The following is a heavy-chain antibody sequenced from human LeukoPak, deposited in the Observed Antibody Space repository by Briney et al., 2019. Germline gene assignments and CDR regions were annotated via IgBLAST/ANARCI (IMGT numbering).Heavy chain of an antibody. CDR3: ARGGLRFLEWLSTFDY. V-gene: IGHV3-48*03. CDR1: GFTFSSYE. CDR2: ISSSGSTI. D-gene: IGHD3-3*01. Sequence: PGGSLRLSCAASGFTFSSYEMNWVRQAPGKGLEWVSYISSSGSTIYYADSVKDRFTISRDNAKNSLYLQMNSLRAEDTAVYYCARGGLRFLEWLSTFDYWGQGTLVTVSS. J-gene: IGHJ4*02.